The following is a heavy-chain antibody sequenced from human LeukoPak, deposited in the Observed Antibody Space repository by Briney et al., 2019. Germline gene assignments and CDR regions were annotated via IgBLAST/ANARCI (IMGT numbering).Heavy chain of an antibody. CDR1: GFTFRNSA. J-gene: IGHJ4*02. CDR3: AKGRRDGYNYPFFDS. V-gene: IGHV3-23*01. D-gene: IGHD5-24*01. Sequence: GGSLRLSCAASGFTFRNSAMSWVRQAPGKGLEWVSNIIGNSVSTYYADFVKGRFTISRDNSNNTLFLQTNSLSADDTAIYFCAKGRRDGYNYPFFDSWGQGAWVVVSS. CDR2: IIGNSVST.